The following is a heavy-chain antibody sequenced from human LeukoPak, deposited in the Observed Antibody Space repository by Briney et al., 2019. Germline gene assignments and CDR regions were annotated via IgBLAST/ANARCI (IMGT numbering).Heavy chain of an antibody. Sequence: GGSLRLSCAASGFTFSAYYMSWIRQAPGKGLEWVSYISSSGSTIYYADSVKGRFTISRDNAKNSLYLQMNSLRAEDTAVYYCARDLHGVMITFGGVIDPPGYWGQGTLVTVSS. D-gene: IGHD3-16*02. CDR3: ARDLHGVMITFGGVIDPPGY. CDR2: ISSSGSTI. V-gene: IGHV3-11*01. J-gene: IGHJ4*02. CDR1: GFTFSAYY.